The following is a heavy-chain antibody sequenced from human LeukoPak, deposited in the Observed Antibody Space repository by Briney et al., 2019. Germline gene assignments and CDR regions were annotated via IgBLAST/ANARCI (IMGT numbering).Heavy chain of an antibody. CDR3: ARGSKRTLSPPTYYYYYGMDV. CDR1: GFTFSSYA. Sequence: GGSPRLSCAASGFTFSSYAMHWVRQAPGKGLEWVAVISYDGSNKYYADSVKGRFTISRDNSKNTLYLQMNSLRAEDTAVYYCARGSKRTLSPPTYYYYYGMDVWGQGTTVTVSS. D-gene: IGHD6-25*01. J-gene: IGHJ6*02. V-gene: IGHV3-30-3*01. CDR2: ISYDGSNK.